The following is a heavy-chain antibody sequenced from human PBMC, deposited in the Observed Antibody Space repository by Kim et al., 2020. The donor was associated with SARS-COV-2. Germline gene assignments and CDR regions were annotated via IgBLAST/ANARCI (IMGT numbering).Heavy chain of an antibody. CDR3: VKFRGALNYHSYMDA. V-gene: IGHV3-23*01. CDR1: GFTFSSYG. CDR2: IGGSGAST. D-gene: IGHD3-16*01. J-gene: IGHJ6*03. Sequence: GGSLRLSCAASGFTFSSYGMTWVRQAPGKGLEWVSRIGGSGASTYYADSVKGRFTISRDNSKNTLSLQMNSLRAEDTAVYYCVKFRGALNYHSYMDAWG.